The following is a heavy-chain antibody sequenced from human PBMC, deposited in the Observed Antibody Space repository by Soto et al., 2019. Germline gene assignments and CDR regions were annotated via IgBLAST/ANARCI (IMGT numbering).Heavy chain of an antibody. Sequence: GGSLRLSCAASGFTVSSNYMSWVRQAPGKGLEWVSVIYSGGSTYYADSVKGRFTISRDNSKNTLYLQMNSLRAEDTAVYYCARVKDSSSWYFDYWGQGTLVTVSS. CDR3: ARVKDSSSWYFDY. J-gene: IGHJ4*02. CDR1: GFTVSSNY. D-gene: IGHD6-13*01. V-gene: IGHV3-53*01. CDR2: IYSGGST.